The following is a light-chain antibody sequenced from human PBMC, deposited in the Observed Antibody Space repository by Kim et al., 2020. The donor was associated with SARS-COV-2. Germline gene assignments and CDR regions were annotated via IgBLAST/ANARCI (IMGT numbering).Light chain of an antibody. J-gene: IGKJ2*01. CDR3: QQYKNWPQV. CDR2: GAS. V-gene: IGKV3-15*01. CDR1: QSVSSN. Sequence: EIVMTQSPATLSVSPGERATLSCRASQSVSSNLAWYQQKPGQAPRLLIYGASTRATGIPARFSGSGSGTEFTLTISSLQSEDFAVYYCQQYKNWPQVFGQGTKLEI.